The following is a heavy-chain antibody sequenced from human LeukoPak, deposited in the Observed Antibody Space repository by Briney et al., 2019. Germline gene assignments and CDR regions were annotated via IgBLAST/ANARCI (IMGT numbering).Heavy chain of an antibody. D-gene: IGHD5-18*01. CDR1: GFSFSSYR. CDR3: ARVYRGYSYGLDY. J-gene: IGHJ4*02. V-gene: IGHV3-21*01. CDR2: ISSSSSYI. Sequence: PGGSLRLSCAASGFSFSSYRMNWVRQAPGKGLEWVSSISSSSSYIYYADSVKGRFTISRDNAKNSLYLQMNSLRAEDTAVYYCARVYRGYSYGLDYWGQGTLVTVSS.